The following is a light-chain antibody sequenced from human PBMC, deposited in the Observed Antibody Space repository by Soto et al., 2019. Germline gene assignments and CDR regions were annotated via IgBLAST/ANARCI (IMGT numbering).Light chain of an antibody. J-gene: IGKJ1*01. CDR1: QSISSY. Sequence: DIQMTQSPSSLSASVGDRVTITCRASQSISSYLNWYQQKPGKAPKLLIYAASSLQSGVPSRFSGSGSGTDVTLTISSLQPEDFATYHCQQSYSTLGTFGQGTKVEIK. CDR2: AAS. CDR3: QQSYSTLGT. V-gene: IGKV1-39*01.